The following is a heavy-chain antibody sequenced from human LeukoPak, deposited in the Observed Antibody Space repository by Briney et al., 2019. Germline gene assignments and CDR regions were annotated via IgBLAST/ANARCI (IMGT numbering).Heavy chain of an antibody. CDR1: GISFSGSG. D-gene: IGHD3-10*01. Sequence: PGGSLRLSCGVSGISFSGSGMHWLRQAPGKGLEWVAFIQNDVITKKYADSVKGRFTISRDNSKNTLYLQMNSLRAEDTAVYYCAKGFNRVVRGVMVHWGQGTLVTVSS. CDR2: IQNDVITK. CDR3: AKGFNRVVRGVMVH. J-gene: IGHJ4*02. V-gene: IGHV3-30*02.